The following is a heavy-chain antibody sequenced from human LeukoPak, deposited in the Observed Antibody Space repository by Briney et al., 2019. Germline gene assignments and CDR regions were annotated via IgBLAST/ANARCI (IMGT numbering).Heavy chain of an antibody. CDR2: INPDGSTI. Sequence: GGSLRLSCAASGFTFSNYWVHWVRQAPGKGLVWVSRINPDGSTINYADSVKGRFSISRDNAKNTLYLQMNSLRAEDTAVYYCATAGNYRFDYWGQGTLVTVSS. J-gene: IGHJ4*02. D-gene: IGHD1-7*01. V-gene: IGHV3-74*01. CDR3: ATAGNYRFDY. CDR1: GFTFSNYW.